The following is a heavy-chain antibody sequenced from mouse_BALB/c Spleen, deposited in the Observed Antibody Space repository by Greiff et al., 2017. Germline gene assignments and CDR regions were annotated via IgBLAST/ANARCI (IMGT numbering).Heavy chain of an antibody. V-gene: IGHV2-9-2*01. CDR3: VRWGNHGNYYAMDY. J-gene: IGHJ4*01. D-gene: IGHD2-1*01. CDR1: GFSLTSYD. Sequence: QVQLQQSGPGLVAPSQSLSITCTVSGFSLTSYDISWIRQPPGKGLEWLGVIWTGGGTNYNSAFMSRLSISKDNSKSQVFLKMNSLQTDDTAIYYCVRWGNHGNYYAMDYWGQGTSVTVSS. CDR2: IWTGGGT.